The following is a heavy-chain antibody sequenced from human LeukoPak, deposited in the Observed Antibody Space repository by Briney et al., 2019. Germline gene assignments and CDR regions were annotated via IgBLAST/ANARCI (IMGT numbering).Heavy chain of an antibody. V-gene: IGHV3-23*01. Sequence: PGGSLRLSCAASGFAFSNYAINWVRQAPGKGLERVAAISNTGGIKLYADSAKGRFTISRDNSKNTLYLQMNSLRAEDTAVYYCAKDDNWNPPRGLLWYWGQGTLVTVSS. CDR2: ISNTGGIK. D-gene: IGHD1-20*01. J-gene: IGHJ4*02. CDR1: GFAFSNYA. CDR3: AKDDNWNPPRGLLWY.